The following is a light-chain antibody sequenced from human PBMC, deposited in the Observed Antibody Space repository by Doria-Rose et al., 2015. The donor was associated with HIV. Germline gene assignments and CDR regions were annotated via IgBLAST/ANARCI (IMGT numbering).Light chain of an antibody. Sequence: DIGLTQSPVPVSLSPGERATLSCRASQRISTNLAWYQQKPGQAPRLLIYDASTRATGIPARFSGGGSGTEFTLTISSLQSEDFAVYYCQQYNNWPPRFTFGPGTKVDVK. J-gene: IGKJ3*01. CDR3: QQYNNWPPRFT. CDR1: QRISTN. CDR2: DAS. V-gene: IGKV3-15*01.